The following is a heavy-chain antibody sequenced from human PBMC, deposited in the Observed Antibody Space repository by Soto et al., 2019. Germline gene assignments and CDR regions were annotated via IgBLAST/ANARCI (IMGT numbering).Heavy chain of an antibody. J-gene: IGHJ6*02. CDR2: ISAYNGNT. CDR1: GYTFTSYG. CDR3: ARDLSCSGGSCYMGDDYYYYYGMAV. Sequence: ASVKVSCKASGYTFTSYGISWVRQAPGQGLEWMGWISAYNGNTNYAQKLQGRVTMTTDTSTSTAYMELRSLRSDDTAVYYCARDLSCSGGSCYMGDDYYYYYGMAVWGQGTTVTVSS. V-gene: IGHV1-18*04. D-gene: IGHD2-15*01.